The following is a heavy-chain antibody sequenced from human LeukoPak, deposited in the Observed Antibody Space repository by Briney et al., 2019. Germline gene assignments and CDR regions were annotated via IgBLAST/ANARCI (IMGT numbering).Heavy chain of an antibody. D-gene: IGHD3-10*01. V-gene: IGHV4-39*01. CDR3: ASEVSYYYGSGSYYNPGD. Sequence: SETLSLTCTVSGGSISSSSYYWGWIRQPPGKGLEWIGSIYYSGSTYCNPSLKSRVTISVDTSKNQFSLKLSSVTAADTAVYYCASEVSYYYGSGSYYNPGDWGQGTLVTVSS. J-gene: IGHJ4*02. CDR1: GGSISSSSYY. CDR2: IYYSGST.